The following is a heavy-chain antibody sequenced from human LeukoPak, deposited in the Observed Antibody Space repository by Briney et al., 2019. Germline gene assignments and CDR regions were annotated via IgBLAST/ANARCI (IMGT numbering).Heavy chain of an antibody. J-gene: IGHJ6*03. Sequence: SETLSLTCTVSGGSISSSYYWGWIRQPPGKGLEWIGSIYYRGGTYYNLSLKSRVTISVDASKNQFSLKLSSVTAADTAVYYCASQGSGGSYYYYMDVWGKGTTVTVSS. CDR3: ASQGSGGSYYYYMDV. CDR2: IYYRGGT. CDR1: GGSISSSYY. D-gene: IGHD2-15*01. V-gene: IGHV4-39*01.